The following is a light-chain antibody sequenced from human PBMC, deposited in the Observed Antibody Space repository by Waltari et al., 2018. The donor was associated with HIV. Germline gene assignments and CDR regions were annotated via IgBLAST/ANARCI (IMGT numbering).Light chain of an antibody. V-gene: IGLV2-14*01. J-gene: IGLJ3*02. CDR3: SSYTSTSTLL. Sequence: QSALTQPASVSGSLGQSITISCIGTSSDIGSYPYVSWYQHHPDKAPTLFIYDANSRSSGVPFRSSGSKSGNTASLTISGLQAEDEADYYCSSYTSTSTLLFGGGTKVTVL. CDR1: SSDIGSYPY. CDR2: DAN.